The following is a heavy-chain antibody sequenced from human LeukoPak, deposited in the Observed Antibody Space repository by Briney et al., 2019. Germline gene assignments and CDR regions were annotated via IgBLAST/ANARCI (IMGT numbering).Heavy chain of an antibody. D-gene: IGHD6-13*01. CDR2: INPNSGGT. J-gene: IGHJ4*02. CDR3: ARVRRYSSSQIDY. V-gene: IGHV1-2*02. CDR1: GYTFTSYY. Sequence: ASVKVSCKASGYTFTSYYMHRVRQAPGQGLEWMGWINPNSGGTNYAQKFQGRVTMTRDTSISTAYMELSRLRSDDTAVYYCARVRRYSSSQIDYWGQGTLVTVSS.